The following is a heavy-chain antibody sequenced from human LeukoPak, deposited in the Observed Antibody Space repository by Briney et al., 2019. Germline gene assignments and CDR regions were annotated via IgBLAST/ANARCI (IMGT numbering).Heavy chain of an antibody. V-gene: IGHV4-61*01. J-gene: IGHJ4*02. D-gene: IGHD6-13*01. CDR2: IYYSGST. CDR3: ARSGIAAAGPPVDY. CDR1: GGSVSSGSYY. Sequence: PSETLSLTCTVSGGSVSSGSYYWSWIRQPPGKGLEWIGYIYYSGSTNYSPTLKSRVTISVDTSKNQFSLKLSSVTAADTAVYYCARSGIAAAGPPVDYWGQGTLVTVSS.